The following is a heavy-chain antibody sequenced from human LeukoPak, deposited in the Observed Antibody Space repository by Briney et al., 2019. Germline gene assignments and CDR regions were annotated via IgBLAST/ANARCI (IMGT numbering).Heavy chain of an antibody. CDR1: GFSFRDYW. V-gene: IGHV3-7*01. CDR2: IEPDGSGE. D-gene: IGHD3-10*01. Sequence: SGGSLRLSCAASGFSFRDYWMSWVRQAPGKGLEWVADIEPDGSGETYVDSVKGRFTISRDNAQQSLYLQMDTLTAEDTAVYYCVTSWVRQERDFWGQGTLVTVSS. J-gene: IGHJ4*02. CDR3: VTSWVRQERDF.